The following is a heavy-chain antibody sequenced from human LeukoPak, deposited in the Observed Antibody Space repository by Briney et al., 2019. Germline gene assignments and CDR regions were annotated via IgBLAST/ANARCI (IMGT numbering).Heavy chain of an antibody. V-gene: IGHV3-74*01. D-gene: IGHD3-10*01. CDR1: GFTFSSYW. CDR3: ARVSGSGSYFKDY. Sequence: GGSLRLSCAASGFTFSSYWMHWVRQAPGKGLVGVSRINSDGSSTSYADSVKGRFTISRDNAKNTLYLQMNSLRAEDTAVYYCARVSGSGSYFKDYWGQGTLVTVSS. CDR2: INSDGSST. J-gene: IGHJ4*02.